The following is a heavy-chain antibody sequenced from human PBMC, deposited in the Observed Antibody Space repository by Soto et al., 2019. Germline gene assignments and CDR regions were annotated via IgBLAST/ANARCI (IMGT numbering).Heavy chain of an antibody. J-gene: IGHJ2*01. CDR2: SRNKVNSYTT. CDR1: GFTFSDHY. Sequence: EVQLVESGGGLVQPGGSLRLSCAASGFTFSDHYMDWVRQAPGKGLEWVGRSRNKVNSYTTEYAASVKGRFTISRDESKNSVYLQMNRLKTEVTGVYYCDRDYYCGNSDCYFALWGRGTLVTVSS. V-gene: IGHV3-72*01. CDR3: DRDYYCGNSDCYFAL. D-gene: IGHD1-26*01.